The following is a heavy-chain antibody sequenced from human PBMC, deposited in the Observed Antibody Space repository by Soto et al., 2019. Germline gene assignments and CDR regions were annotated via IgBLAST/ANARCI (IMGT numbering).Heavy chain of an antibody. D-gene: IGHD3-22*01. CDR3: ARDTYYYDSSGYSLNYGMDV. J-gene: IGHJ6*02. Sequence: QVQLQESGPGLVKPSQTLSLTCTVSGGSISSGDYYWSWIRHPPGKGLEWIGYIYYSGSTYYNPSLKSRVTISVDTSKNQFSLKLSSVTAADTAVYYCARDTYYYDSSGYSLNYGMDVWGQGTTVTVSS. CDR1: GGSISSGDYY. V-gene: IGHV4-30-4*01. CDR2: IYYSGST.